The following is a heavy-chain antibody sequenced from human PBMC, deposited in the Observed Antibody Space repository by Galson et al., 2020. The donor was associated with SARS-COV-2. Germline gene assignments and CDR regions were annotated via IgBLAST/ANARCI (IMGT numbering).Heavy chain of an antibody. Sequence: TGGSLRLPCAAPGFTFSSYAMHWVLQAPGKGLEWVAVISYDGSNKYYADSVKGRFTSSRDNSKNTLYLQMNSLRAEDTAVYYCAIPGSGSYYGYFDYWGQGTLVTVSS. D-gene: IGHD1-26*01. CDR3: AIPGSGSYYGYFDY. J-gene: IGHJ4*02. CDR1: GFTFSSYA. V-gene: IGHV3-30-3*01. CDR2: ISYDGSNK.